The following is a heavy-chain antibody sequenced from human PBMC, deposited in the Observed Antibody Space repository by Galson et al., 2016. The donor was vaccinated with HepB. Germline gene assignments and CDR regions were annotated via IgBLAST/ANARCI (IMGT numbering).Heavy chain of an antibody. J-gene: IGHJ4*02. D-gene: IGHD3-16*02. CDR3: ARGMGVVLRVIADLFDY. Sequence: SLRLSCAASGFTLNNYALNWVRQAPGKGLEWVSYISSSSSTIYYADSVKGRFTISRDNAKNSLYLQMNSLRAEDTAVYYCARGMGVVLRVIADLFDYWGQGTLVTVSS. CDR2: ISSSSSTI. V-gene: IGHV3-48*01. CDR1: GFTLNNYA.